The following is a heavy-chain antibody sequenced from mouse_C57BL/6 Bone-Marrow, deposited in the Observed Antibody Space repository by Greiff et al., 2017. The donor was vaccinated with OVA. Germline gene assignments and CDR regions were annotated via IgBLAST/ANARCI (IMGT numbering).Heavy chain of an antibody. D-gene: IGHD2-1*01. Sequence: VQLQQSGPELVKPGASVKISCKASGYTFTDYYMNWVKQSHGKSLEWIGDINPNNGGTSYNQKFKGKATLTVDKSSSTAYMGLRSLTSEDSAVYYCARDPIYCGNYWYFDVWGTGTTVTVSS. CDR2: INPNNGGT. CDR3: ARDPIYCGNYWYFDV. CDR1: GYTFTDYY. V-gene: IGHV1-26*01. J-gene: IGHJ1*03.